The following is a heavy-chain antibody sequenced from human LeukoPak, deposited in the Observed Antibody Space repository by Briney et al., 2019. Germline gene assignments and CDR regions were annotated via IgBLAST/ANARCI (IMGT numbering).Heavy chain of an antibody. D-gene: IGHD3-10*01. J-gene: IGHJ5*02. CDR3: ARDIGGRGWFDP. CDR2: ISSSSSYI. Sequence: GGSLRLSCAASGFTFSSYSMNWVRQAPGKGLEWVSSISSSSSYIYYADSVKGRFTMSRDNAKNSLYLQMNSLRAEDTAVYYCARDIGGRGWFDPWGQGTLVTVSS. CDR1: GFTFSSYS. V-gene: IGHV3-21*01.